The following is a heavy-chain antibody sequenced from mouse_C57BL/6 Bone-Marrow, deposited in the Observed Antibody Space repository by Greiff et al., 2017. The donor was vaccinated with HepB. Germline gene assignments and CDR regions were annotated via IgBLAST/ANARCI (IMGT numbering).Heavy chain of an antibody. J-gene: IGHJ3*01. CDR1: GYSITSGYY. CDR2: ISYDGSN. D-gene: IGHD2-1*01. CDR3: ARDRPYGNLFAY. Sequence: EVKLMESGPGLVTPSQSLSLTCSVTGYSITSGYYWYWIRQFPGNKLEWMGYISYDGSNNYNPPLKNRISITRDTSKNQFFLKLNSVTTEDTATYYGARDRPYGNLFAYWGQGTLVTVAA. V-gene: IGHV3-6*01.